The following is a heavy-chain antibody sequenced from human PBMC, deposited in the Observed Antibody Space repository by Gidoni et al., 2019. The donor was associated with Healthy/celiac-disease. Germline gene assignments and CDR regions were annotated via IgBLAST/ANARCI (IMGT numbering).Heavy chain of an antibody. J-gene: IGHJ4*02. V-gene: IGHV3-23*01. Sequence: EVQLLESGGGLVQPGGSLRLSCADAGFTFSSYAVSWVRQAPGKGLEWVSAISGSGCSTYYADSVKGRFTISRDNAKNTLYLQMNSLRAEDTAVYYCAKDTRWEAFDYWGQGTLVTVSS. CDR2: ISGSGCST. CDR1: GFTFSSYA. CDR3: AKDTRWEAFDY. D-gene: IGHD1-26*01.